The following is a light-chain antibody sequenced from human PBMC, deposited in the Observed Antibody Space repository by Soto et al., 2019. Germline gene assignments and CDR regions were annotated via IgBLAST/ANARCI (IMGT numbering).Light chain of an antibody. J-gene: IGLJ1*01. V-gene: IGLV2-8*01. CDR3: KSYAGSNTYV. CDR1: KNDIGVYDF. Sequence: QSVLTQPHSASGYPGQSVTISCTGTKNDIGVYDFVSWYQHHPGKAPRLIIYEVVQRPSGVPDRFSGSKSGNTASLTVSGLQAADEADYCCKSYAGSNTYVFGSGTKVTGL. CDR2: EVV.